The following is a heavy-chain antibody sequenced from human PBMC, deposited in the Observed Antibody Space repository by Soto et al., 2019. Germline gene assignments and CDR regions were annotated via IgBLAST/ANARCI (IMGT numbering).Heavy chain of an antibody. CDR1: GFTFNTHG. CDR3: ARDSSSITFDY. J-gene: IGHJ4*02. Sequence: QVQLVESGGGVVQPGRSLRLSCAASGFTFNTHGMHWVRQAPGKGLEWVAIIWYDGSNKYYADSVKGRFTISRDNSKNTVYLQMISLKAEDTAVYYCARDSSSITFDYWGQGTLVTVSS. D-gene: IGHD6-6*01. CDR2: IWYDGSNK. V-gene: IGHV3-33*01.